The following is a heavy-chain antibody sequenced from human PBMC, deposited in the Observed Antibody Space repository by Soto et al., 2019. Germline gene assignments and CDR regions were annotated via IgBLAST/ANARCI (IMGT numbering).Heavy chain of an antibody. J-gene: IGHJ4*02. CDR1: GFTFSNAW. D-gene: IGHD3-16*02. Sequence: EVQLVESGGGLVKPGGSLRLSCAASGFTFSNAWMNWVRQAPGKGLEWVGRITSKTDGGTTDYAAPVKGRFTISRDDSKNTLYLKMTSLKPEDTAVYYCTRGPRGNYRYWGQGTLVTVSS. V-gene: IGHV3-15*07. CDR3: TRGPRGNYRY. CDR2: ITSKTDGGTT.